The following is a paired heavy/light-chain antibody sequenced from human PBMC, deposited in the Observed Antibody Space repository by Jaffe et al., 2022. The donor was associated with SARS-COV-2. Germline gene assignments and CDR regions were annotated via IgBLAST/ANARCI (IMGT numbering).Light chain of an antibody. J-gene: IGLJ3*02. CDR2: DDS. CDR3: QVWDSSSDHPEV. CDR1: NIGSKS. Sequence: SYVLTQPPSVSVAPGQTARITCGGNNIGSKSVHWYQQKPGQAPVLVVYDDSDRPSGIPERFSGSNSGNTATLTISRVEAGDEADYYCQVWDSSSDHPEVFGGGTKLTVL. V-gene: IGLV3-21*02.
Heavy chain of an antibody. CDR1: GGSISSGDYY. J-gene: IGHJ4*02. D-gene: IGHD3-22*01. CDR2: IYYSGST. V-gene: IGHV4-30-4*01. CDR3: ARVVIKGPHAIDY. Sequence: QVQLQESGPGLVKPSQTLSLTCTVSGGSISSGDYYWSWIRQPPGKGLEWIGYIYYSGSTYYNPSLKSRVTISVDTSKNQFSLKLSSVTAADTAVYYCARVVIKGPHAIDYWGQGTLVTVSS.